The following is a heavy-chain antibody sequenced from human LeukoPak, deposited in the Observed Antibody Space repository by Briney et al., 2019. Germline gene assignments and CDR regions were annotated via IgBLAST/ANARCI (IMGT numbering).Heavy chain of an antibody. Sequence: SETLSLTCTVSGGSISSYYWSWIRQPPGKGLEWIGYIYYSGSTNYNPSLKSRVTISVDTSKNQFSLKLSPVTAADTAVYYCASGPALKFSGYGPFDYWGQGTLVTVSS. J-gene: IGHJ4*02. CDR1: GGSISSYY. D-gene: IGHD5-12*01. V-gene: IGHV4-59*08. CDR3: ASGPALKFSGYGPFDY. CDR2: IYYSGST.